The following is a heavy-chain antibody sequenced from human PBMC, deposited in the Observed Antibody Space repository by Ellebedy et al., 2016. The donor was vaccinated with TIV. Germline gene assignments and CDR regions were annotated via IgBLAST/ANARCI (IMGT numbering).Heavy chain of an antibody. V-gene: IGHV3-74*01. J-gene: IGHJ4*02. CDR3: ARPKSIGYYDY. CDR2: IKSDGSSS. Sequence: GESLKISCEASGFTFSSYWMHWVRQGPGKGLLWVSHIKSDGSSSTYADSVKGRFTIFRDNDKNTLYLEMNSMRAEDTAVYYCARPKSIGYYDYWGQGTLVTVSS. D-gene: IGHD3-22*01. CDR1: GFTFSSYW.